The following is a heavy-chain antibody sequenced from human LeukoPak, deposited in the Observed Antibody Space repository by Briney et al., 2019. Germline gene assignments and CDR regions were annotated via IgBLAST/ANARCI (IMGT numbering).Heavy chain of an antibody. D-gene: IGHD2-2*01. V-gene: IGHV4-34*01. Sequence: PSETLSLTCAVYGGSFSGYYWSWIRQPPGKGLEWIGEINHSGSTNYNPSLKSRVTISVDTSKNQFSLKLSSVTAADTAVYYCARGPPQFCSSTSCYAGAYYYYYYMDVWGKGTTATVSS. CDR1: GGSFSGYY. J-gene: IGHJ6*03. CDR3: ARGPPQFCSSTSCYAGAYYYYYYMDV. CDR2: INHSGST.